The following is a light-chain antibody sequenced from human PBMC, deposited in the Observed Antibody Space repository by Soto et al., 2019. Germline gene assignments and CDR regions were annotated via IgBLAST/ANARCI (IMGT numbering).Light chain of an antibody. V-gene: IGKV3-20*01. J-gene: IGKJ5*01. CDR3: QQYGSSPIT. CDR2: GAS. CDR1: QSVSSSY. Sequence: EIVLTQSPGTLSLSPGERATLFCRASQSVSSSYLAWYQQKPGQAPRLLIYGASSRATGIPDRFSGSGSGTDFTLTISRLEPEDFVVYYCQQYGSSPITFGQGTRWRL.